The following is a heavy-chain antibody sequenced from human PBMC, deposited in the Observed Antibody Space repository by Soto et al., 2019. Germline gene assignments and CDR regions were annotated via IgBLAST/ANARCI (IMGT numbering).Heavy chain of an antibody. D-gene: IGHD2-21*01. CDR2: INHSGST. CDR3: ARGEDCGGDCFARDFDY. Sequence: QVQLQQWGAGLLKPSETLSLTCAVYGGSFSGYYWSWIRQPPGKGLEWIGEINHSGSTNYNPSLKSRFTISVDTSKNQFSLKLSSVTAADTAVYYCARGEDCGGDCFARDFDYWGQGTLVTVSS. CDR1: GGSFSGYY. V-gene: IGHV4-34*01. J-gene: IGHJ4*02.